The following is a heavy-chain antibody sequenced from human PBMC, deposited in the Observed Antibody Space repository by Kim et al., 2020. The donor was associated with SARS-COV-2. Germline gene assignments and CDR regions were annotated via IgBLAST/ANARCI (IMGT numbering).Heavy chain of an antibody. D-gene: IGHD3-10*01. CDR1: GFTFISYD. J-gene: IGHJ6*03. Sequence: GGSLRLSCAASGFTFISYDMHWVRQATGKGLEWVSAIGTAGDTYYPGSVKGRFTISRENAKNYLYLQMNSLRAGDTAVYYCARVGYYYGSGSYYNYYYMDVGGRGTTVTVSS. CDR3: ARVGYYYGSGSYYNYYYMDV. V-gene: IGHV3-13*01. CDR2: IGTAGDT.